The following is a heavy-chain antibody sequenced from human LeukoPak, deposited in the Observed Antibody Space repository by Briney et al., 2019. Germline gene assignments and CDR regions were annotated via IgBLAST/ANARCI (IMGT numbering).Heavy chain of an antibody. J-gene: IGHJ4*02. D-gene: IGHD2-15*01. CDR1: GFTFDDYA. Sequence: GRSLRLSCAVSGFTFDDYAMHWVRHAPGKGLEWVSGIRWNSGSIGYADSVKGRFTISRDDAKNSLYLQMNSLRAEDTALYYCAKDLPRYCSGGSCPFDFWGQGTLVTVSS. CDR3: AKDLPRYCSGGSCPFDF. V-gene: IGHV3-9*01. CDR2: IRWNSGSI.